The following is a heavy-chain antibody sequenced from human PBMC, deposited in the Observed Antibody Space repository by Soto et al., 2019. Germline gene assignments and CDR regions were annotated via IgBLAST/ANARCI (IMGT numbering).Heavy chain of an antibody. CDR3: ARYPGSVVAARFDY. D-gene: IGHD2-15*01. J-gene: IGHJ4*01. CDR2: ISYDGSNK. Sequence: QVQLVESGGGVVQPGRSLRLSCAASGFTFSSYAMHWVRQAPGKGLEWVAVISYDGSNKYYADSVKGRFTISRDNSKNTLYLQMNCLRDEDTAVYYCARYPGSVVAARFDYWGHGTLVTVSS. V-gene: IGHV3-30-3*01. CDR1: GFTFSSYA.